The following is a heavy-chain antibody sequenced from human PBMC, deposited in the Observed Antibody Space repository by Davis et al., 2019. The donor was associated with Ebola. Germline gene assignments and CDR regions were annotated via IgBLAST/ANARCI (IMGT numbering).Heavy chain of an antibody. V-gene: IGHV4-59*01. CDR1: GGSISSYY. J-gene: IGHJ4*02. CDR2: IYYSGST. CDR3: ASGLGYSRGWYGGGFDY. D-gene: IGHD6-19*01. Sequence: SETLSLTCTVSGGSISSYYWSWIRQSPGKGLEWIGYIYYSGSTNYNPSLKSRVTISVDTSKNQFSLKLSSATAADTAVYYCASGLGYSRGWYGGGFDYWGQGTLVTVSS.